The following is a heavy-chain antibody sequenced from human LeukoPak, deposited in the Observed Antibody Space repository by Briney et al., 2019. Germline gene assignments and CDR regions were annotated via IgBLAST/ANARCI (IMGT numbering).Heavy chain of an antibody. V-gene: IGHV3-23*01. J-gene: IGHJ6*02. CDR3: AKGGAYYYYGMDV. Sequence: GGSLRLSCAASGFTFSSYAMSWVRQAPGKGLEWVSAISGSGGSTYYADSMKGRFTISRDNSKNTLYLQMNSLRAEDTAVYYCAKGGAYYYYGMDVWGQGTTVTVSS. CDR2: ISGSGGST. CDR1: GFTFSSYA. D-gene: IGHD4/OR15-4a*01.